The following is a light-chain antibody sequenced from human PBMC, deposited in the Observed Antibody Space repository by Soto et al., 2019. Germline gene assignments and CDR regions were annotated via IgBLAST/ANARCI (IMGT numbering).Light chain of an antibody. CDR1: QSVGSN. J-gene: IGKJ1*01. CDR2: GAS. Sequence: EIVMTQSPATLSGSPGERATLSCRASQSVGSNLAWYQQKPGQAPRLLIYGASSRATGIPDRFSGSGSGTDFTLTISRLEPEDFAEYHCQQYNNWPQTFGQGTKVDI. V-gene: IGKV3D-15*01. CDR3: QQYNNWPQT.